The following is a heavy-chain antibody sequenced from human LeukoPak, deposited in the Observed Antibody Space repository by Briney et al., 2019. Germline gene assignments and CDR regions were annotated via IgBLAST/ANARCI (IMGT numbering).Heavy chain of an antibody. Sequence: GGSLRLSCAASGFTFSDYYMSWIRQAPGKGLEWVSYISSSGSTIYYADSVKGRFTISRDNAKNTLYLQMTSLRVEDTAVYYCEILTGIAVAAWGQGTLVTVSS. V-gene: IGHV3-11*04. CDR2: ISSSGSTI. CDR1: GFTFSDYY. J-gene: IGHJ5*02. D-gene: IGHD6-13*01. CDR3: EILTGIAVAA.